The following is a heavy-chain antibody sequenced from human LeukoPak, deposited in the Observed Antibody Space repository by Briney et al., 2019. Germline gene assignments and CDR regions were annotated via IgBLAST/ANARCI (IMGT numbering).Heavy chain of an antibody. J-gene: IGHJ3*02. CDR1: GYTFTGYY. CDR3: ARVQLGEAFDI. V-gene: IGHV1-2*02. Sequence: ASVKVSCKASGYTFTGYYMHWVRQAPGQGLEWMGWINPNSGGTNYAQKFQGRVTMTRDMSTSTVYMELSSLRSEDTAVYYCARVQLGEAFDIWGQGTMVTVSS. CDR2: INPNSGGT. D-gene: IGHD3-3*01.